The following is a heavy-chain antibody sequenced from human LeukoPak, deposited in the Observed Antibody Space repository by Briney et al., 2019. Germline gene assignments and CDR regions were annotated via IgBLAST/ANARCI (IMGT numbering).Heavy chain of an antibody. V-gene: IGHV1-69*05. Sequence: ASVKVSCKASGGTFSSYAISWVRQAPGQGLEWMGRTIPIFGTANYAQKFQGRVTITTDESTSTAYMELSSLRSEDTAVYYCARDSTDSSSPYFDYWGQGTLVTVSS. J-gene: IGHJ4*02. CDR1: GGTFSSYA. D-gene: IGHD6-6*01. CDR3: ARDSTDSSSPYFDY. CDR2: TIPIFGTA.